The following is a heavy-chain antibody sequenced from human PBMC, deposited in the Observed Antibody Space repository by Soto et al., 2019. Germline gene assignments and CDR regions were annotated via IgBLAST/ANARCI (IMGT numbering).Heavy chain of an antibody. CDR1: GGSISSGGYY. J-gene: IGHJ4*01. CDR2: IYYSGST. Sequence: QVQLQESGPGLVKPSQTLSLTCTVSGGSISSGGYYWSWIRQHPGKGLEWIGHIYYSGSTSYTQSLTSRVTISVDTSKNQFSLKLSSVTAADTAVYYCARSGGGRWLRFSVDFDYWGHGTLVTVSS. CDR3: ARSGGGRWLRFSVDFDY. D-gene: IGHD5-12*01. V-gene: IGHV4-31*03.